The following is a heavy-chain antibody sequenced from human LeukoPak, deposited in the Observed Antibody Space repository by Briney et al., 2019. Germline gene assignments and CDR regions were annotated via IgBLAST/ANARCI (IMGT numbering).Heavy chain of an antibody. Sequence: GGSLRLSCAASGFTVTSNFMSWVRQGPGKGLEWVSIIFSGGSTHYVDSVRGRFTISRDNSKNTLYLQMNSLRAEDTAVYYCVRMSVEAVADDYWGQGTLVTVSS. D-gene: IGHD6-19*01. V-gene: IGHV3-66*01. CDR3: VRMSVEAVADDY. J-gene: IGHJ4*02. CDR2: IFSGGST. CDR1: GFTVTSNF.